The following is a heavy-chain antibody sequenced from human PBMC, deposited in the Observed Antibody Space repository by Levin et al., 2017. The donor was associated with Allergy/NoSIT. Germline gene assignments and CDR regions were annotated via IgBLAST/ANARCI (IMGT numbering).Heavy chain of an antibody. V-gene: IGHV4-38-2*01. CDR2: IHQSGST. D-gene: IGHD5/OR15-5a*01. J-gene: IGHJ4*02. CDR3: ARRVSGSLDS. CDR1: GYSISSGYY. Sequence: SETLSLICAVSGYSISSGYYWGWIRQPPGKGLEWIGMIHQSGSTFYNPSLKSRVTISVDTSKNQFSLKLNSVTASDTAFYYCARRVSGSLDSWGQGTLVSVSS.